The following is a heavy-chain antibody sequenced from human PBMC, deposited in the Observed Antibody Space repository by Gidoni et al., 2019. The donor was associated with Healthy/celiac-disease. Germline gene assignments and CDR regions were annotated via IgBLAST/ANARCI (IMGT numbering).Heavy chain of an antibody. CDR1: GFTFDDYA. V-gene: IGHV3-9*01. CDR3: AKDSYYYYYGMDV. Sequence: EVQLVESGGGLVQPGRSLRLSCAASGFTFDDYAMHWVRQAPGKGLEWVSGISWNSGSIGYADSVKGRVTISRDNAKNSLYLQMNSLRAEDTALYYCAKDSYYYYYGMDVWGQGTTVTVSS. CDR2: ISWNSGSI. J-gene: IGHJ6*02.